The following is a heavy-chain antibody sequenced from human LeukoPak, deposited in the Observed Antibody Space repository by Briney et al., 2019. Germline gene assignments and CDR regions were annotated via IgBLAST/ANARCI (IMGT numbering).Heavy chain of an antibody. CDR2: ISGSSSYI. Sequence: GGSLRLSCAASGFTFSSYSMNWVRQAPGKGLEWVSSISGSSSYIYYADSVKGRFTISRHNAKNSLYLQMNSLRVDDTAIYYCARGLLEWLRLETYSFDYWGQGTLVTVSS. D-gene: IGHD5-12*01. V-gene: IGHV3-21*01. J-gene: IGHJ4*02. CDR3: ARGLLEWLRLETYSFDY. CDR1: GFTFSSYS.